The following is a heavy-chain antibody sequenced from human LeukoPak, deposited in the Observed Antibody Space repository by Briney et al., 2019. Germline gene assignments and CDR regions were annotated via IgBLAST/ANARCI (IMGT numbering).Heavy chain of an antibody. CDR1: GFTFSSYW. CDR3: ARAVAGSFPDY. CDR2: INSDVSRT. Sequence: RGSMRLSCAASGFTFSSYWMHWVRQAPGEGLVWVSCINSDVSRTSYAGSVKGRFTISRDNAKNTRYLQMNSRRVEDTAVYYCARAVAGSFPDYWGRGTLVSVSS. V-gene: IGHV3-74*01. D-gene: IGHD6-19*01. J-gene: IGHJ4*02.